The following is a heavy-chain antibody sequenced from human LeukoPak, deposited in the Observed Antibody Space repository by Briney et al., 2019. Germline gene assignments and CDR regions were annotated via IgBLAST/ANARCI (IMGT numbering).Heavy chain of an antibody. V-gene: IGHV4-39*01. CDR3: ARLYYYASTGYYAPTFFYFVY. D-gene: IGHD3-22*01. CDR2: IYYIGST. J-gene: IGHJ4*02. CDR1: GGSISSSSYY. Sequence: SETLSLTCTVSGGSISSSSYYWGWIRQPPGKGLEWIGSIYYIGSTYYNPSPKSRVTISVDTSKHQFSLKLSSVTAADPAVYYCARLYYYASTGYYAPTFFYFVYWGQGTLVTVSS.